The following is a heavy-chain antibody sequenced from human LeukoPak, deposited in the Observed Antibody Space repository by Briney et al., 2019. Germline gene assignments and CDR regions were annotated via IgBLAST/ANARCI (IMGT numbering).Heavy chain of an antibody. J-gene: IGHJ4*02. Sequence: KPSETLSLTCTVSGGSISSYYWSWIRQPPGKGLVWIGYIYYSGSTNYNPSLKSRVTISVDTSKNQFSLKLSSVTAADTAVYYCARESVEGYFDYWGQGTLVTVSS. V-gene: IGHV4-59*01. D-gene: IGHD2-2*01. CDR2: IYYSGST. CDR3: ARESVEGYFDY. CDR1: GGSISSYY.